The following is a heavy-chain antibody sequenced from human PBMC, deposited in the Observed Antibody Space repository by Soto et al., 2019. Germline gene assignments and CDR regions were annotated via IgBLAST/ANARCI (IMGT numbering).Heavy chain of an antibody. CDR3: AAAQVSQDAFDI. CDR2: IYYSGST. CDR1: GGSISSYY. V-gene: IGHV4-59*01. J-gene: IGHJ3*02. Sequence: SETLSLTCTVSGGSISSYYWSWIRQPPGKGLEWIGYIYYSGSTNYNPSLKSRVTISVDTSKNQFSLKLSSVTAADTAVYYCAAAQVSQDAFDIWGQGTMVTVSS. D-gene: IGHD2-15*01.